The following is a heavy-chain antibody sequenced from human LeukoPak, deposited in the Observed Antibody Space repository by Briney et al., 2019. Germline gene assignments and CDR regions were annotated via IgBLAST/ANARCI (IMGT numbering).Heavy chain of an antibody. CDR1: GGSISGYY. CDR2: IYYSGST. J-gene: IGHJ4*02. V-gene: IGHV4-59*01. Sequence: SETLSLTCTVSGGSISGYYWSWIRQPPGKGLEWIGYIYYSGSTNCNPSLKSRVTISVDTSKNQFSLKLTSVTSADTALYYCARGRGYADYWGQGALVTVSS. D-gene: IGHD6-25*01. CDR3: ARGRGYADY.